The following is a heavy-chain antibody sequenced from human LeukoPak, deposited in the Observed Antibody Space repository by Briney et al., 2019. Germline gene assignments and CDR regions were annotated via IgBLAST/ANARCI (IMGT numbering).Heavy chain of an antibody. D-gene: IGHD6-19*01. J-gene: IGHJ4*02. CDR3: SKKAVAGD. CDR2: ISSTGVST. Sequence: GGSLRLSCAASGLTFSSHVMSRVRQAPGKGLEWVSTISSTGVSTYYADSVKGRFTISRDNSKNTLYLQMNSLRAEDTAVYYCSKKAVAGDWGQGTLVTVSS. V-gene: IGHV3-23*01. CDR1: GLTFSSHV.